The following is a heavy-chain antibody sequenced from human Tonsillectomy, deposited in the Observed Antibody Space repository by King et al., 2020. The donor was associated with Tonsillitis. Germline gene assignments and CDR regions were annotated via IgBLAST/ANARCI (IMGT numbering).Heavy chain of an antibody. CDR2: IYTDGNTT. Sequence: EVQLVESGGGLVQPGGSLRLSCAASGFTFSSYWMHWVRQVPGKGLLWVSRIYTDGNTTNYADSVKGRFTISRYNAKNTLYLQMNSLRAEDTAVYYCARDLAGGSSASRSLDYWGQGTLVTVSS. CDR3: ARDLAGGSSASRSLDY. J-gene: IGHJ4*02. CDR1: GFTFSSYW. V-gene: IGHV3-74*01. D-gene: IGHD2-2*01.